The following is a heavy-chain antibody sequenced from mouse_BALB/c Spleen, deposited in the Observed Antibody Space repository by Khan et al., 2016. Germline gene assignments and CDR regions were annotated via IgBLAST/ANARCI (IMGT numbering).Heavy chain of an antibody. D-gene: IGHD6-1*02. V-gene: IGHV1-80*01. CDR2: IYPGDGDT. J-gene: IGHJ4*01. CDR3: GQLAGAREAMDY. CDR1: GYAFSSYW. Sequence: QVQLQQSGAELVRPGSSVKISCKASGYAFSSYWMNWVKQRPGQGLEWIGQIYPGDGDTNYNGKFKGKATLTADKSSSTAYMQLSSLTSEDSAVCFCGQLAGAREAMDYWGQGTSVTVSS.